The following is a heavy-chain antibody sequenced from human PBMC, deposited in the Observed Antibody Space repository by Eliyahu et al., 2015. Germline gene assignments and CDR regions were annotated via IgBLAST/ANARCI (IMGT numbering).Heavy chain of an antibody. Sequence: EVQLVESGGGLVQLGGSLKLSCVASGFSFSGSAMHWVRQASGKGLEWLGRIRSKANGYATAYAASVKGRFTISRDDSENTAYLQMNSLKTDDKAVYYCTRRSPEGVADYWGQGTLVTVSS. J-gene: IGHJ4*02. CDR1: GFSFSGSA. D-gene: IGHD3-10*01. CDR3: TRRSPEGVADY. CDR2: IRSKANGYAT. V-gene: IGHV3-73*01.